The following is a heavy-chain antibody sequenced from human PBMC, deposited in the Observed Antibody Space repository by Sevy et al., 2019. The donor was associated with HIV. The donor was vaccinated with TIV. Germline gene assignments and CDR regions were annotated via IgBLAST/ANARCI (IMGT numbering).Heavy chain of an antibody. V-gene: IGHV3-43*01. CDR3: AKHILSGNYYRGDFDY. CDR1: GFTFDDYT. D-gene: IGHD3-10*01. Sequence: SGSLRLSCAASGFTFDDYTMHWVRQAPGKGLERVSLISWKGGSTYYADSVKGRFTISRDNSKNSLYLQINSLTTEDTALYYCAKHILSGNYYRGDFDYWGQGTLVIVSS. CDR2: ISWKGGST. J-gene: IGHJ4*02.